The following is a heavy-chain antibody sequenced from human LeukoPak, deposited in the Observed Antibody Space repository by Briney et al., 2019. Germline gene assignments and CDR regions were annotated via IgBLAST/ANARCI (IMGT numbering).Heavy chain of an antibody. J-gene: IGHJ4*02. Sequence: PSETLSLTCTVSGHSISSGYFWGWIRQPPGKGLEWIGSIYHSGITYYNSFLKSRVTISVDPSKNQFSLKVRSVTAADTAVYYCARGDYYEFWGQGILVTVAS. CDR2: IYHSGIT. CDR1: GHSISSGYF. CDR3: ARGDYYEF. V-gene: IGHV4-38-2*02.